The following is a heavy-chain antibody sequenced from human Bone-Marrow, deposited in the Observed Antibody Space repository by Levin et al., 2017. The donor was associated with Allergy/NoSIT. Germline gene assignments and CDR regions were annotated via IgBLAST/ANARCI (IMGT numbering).Heavy chain of an antibody. CDR3: AGFRNFAAVFDP. V-gene: IGHV4-59*03. Sequence: PSETLSLTCTVSGASIGTSYWSWVRQPPGKGLEWIGYILYTGSTNYNSSLKSRVTISVDTSKNQFSLWLISVTAADTAVYFCAGFRNFAAVFDPWGHGTLVAVSS. D-gene: IGHD2-15*01. CDR1: GASIGTSY. CDR2: ILYTGST. J-gene: IGHJ5*02.